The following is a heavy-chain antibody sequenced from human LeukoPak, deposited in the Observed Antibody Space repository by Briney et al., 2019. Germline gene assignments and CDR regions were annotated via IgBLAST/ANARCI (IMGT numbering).Heavy chain of an antibody. CDR1: EFSVGSNY. D-gene: IGHD5-12*01. V-gene: IGHV3-66*01. CDR2: IYSGGST. Sequence: GGSLRLSCAASEFSVGSNYMTWVRQAPGKGLEWVSLIYSGGSTYYADSVKGRFTISRDNSKNTLYLQMNSLRAEDTAVYYCARGPSGYHNIGGQGTLVTVSS. CDR3: ARGPSGYHNI. J-gene: IGHJ4*02.